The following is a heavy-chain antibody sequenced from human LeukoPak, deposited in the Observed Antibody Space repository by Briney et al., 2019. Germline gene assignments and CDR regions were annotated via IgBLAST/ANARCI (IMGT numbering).Heavy chain of an antibody. CDR2: ISNSGGST. D-gene: IGHD6-19*01. J-gene: IGHJ4*02. Sequence: PGGSLRLSCAASGFTFRNYAMSWVRQAPGKGLEWVSLISNSGGSTFSADSVKGRFTISRDNSKNTLYLQMNSLRAEDTAVYYCAKILQWLVRNRAFDYWGQGTLVTVSS. V-gene: IGHV3-23*01. CDR1: GFTFRNYA. CDR3: AKILQWLVRNRAFDY.